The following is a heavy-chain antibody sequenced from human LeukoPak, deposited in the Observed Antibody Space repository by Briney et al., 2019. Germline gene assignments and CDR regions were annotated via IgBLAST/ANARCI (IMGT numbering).Heavy chain of an antibody. V-gene: IGHV3-30*18. J-gene: IGHJ3*02. CDR1: GFTFSRYG. CDR3: GKGYYGPGNYPLGAIDI. D-gene: IGHD3-10*01. Sequence: PGRSLRLSCAASGFTFSRYGMHWVRQAPGKGLEWAAVILYDGSKKNYADSVKGRFAISRDNSKNTLYLQMNSLRAEDTAVYYCGKGYYGPGNYPLGAIDIWGQGTMVTVSS. CDR2: ILYDGSKK.